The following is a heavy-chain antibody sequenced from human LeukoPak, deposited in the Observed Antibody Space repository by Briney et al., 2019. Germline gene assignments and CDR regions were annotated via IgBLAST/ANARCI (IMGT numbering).Heavy chain of an antibody. V-gene: IGHV4-4*07. CDR1: GGSISSYY. D-gene: IGHD2-15*01. J-gene: IGHJ3*02. Sequence: PSETLSLTCTVSGGSISSYYWSWIRQPAGKGLEWIGRIYTSGSTNYNPSLKSRVTISVDKSKNQFSLKLSSVTAAETAVYYCARAILGYCSGGSCYSRDYDAFDIWGQGTMVTVSS. CDR3: ARAILGYCSGGSCYSRDYDAFDI. CDR2: IYTSGST.